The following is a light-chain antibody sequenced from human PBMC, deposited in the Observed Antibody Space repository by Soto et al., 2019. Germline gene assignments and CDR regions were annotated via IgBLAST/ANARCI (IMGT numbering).Light chain of an antibody. J-gene: IGLJ2*01. V-gene: IGLV2-14*01. CDR1: SSDVGGYNY. CDR2: EVT. Sequence: QSVLIQPASVSGSRGQSITISCTGASSDVGGYNYVSWYQQFPGRAPKVMIYEVTNRPSGVSNRFSGSKSGNTASLTISGLQAEDEADYYCSSYTRSNTLIFGGGTQLTVL. CDR3: SSYTRSNTLI.